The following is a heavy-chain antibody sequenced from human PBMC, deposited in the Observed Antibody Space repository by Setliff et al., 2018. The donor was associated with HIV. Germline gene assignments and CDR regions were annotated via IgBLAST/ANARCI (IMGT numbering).Heavy chain of an antibody. D-gene: IGHD6-19*01. J-gene: IGHJ4*02. V-gene: IGHV4-39*07. CDR1: GGSISSGGYY. CDR3: AIRGSSGWYVGGYFDY. Sequence: SETLSLTCTVSGGSISSGGYYWSCIRQPPGKGLEWIGEINHSGSTNYNPSLKSRVTISVDTSKNQFSLKLSSVTAADTAVYYCAIRGSSGWYVGGYFDYWGQGTLVTISS. CDR2: INHSGST.